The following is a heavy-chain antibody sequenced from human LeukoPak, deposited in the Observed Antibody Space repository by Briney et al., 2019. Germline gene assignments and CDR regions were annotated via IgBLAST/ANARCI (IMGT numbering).Heavy chain of an antibody. CDR3: ARWGDSSSWPPIRFDP. V-gene: IGHV1-18*01. CDR1: GYTFTHYG. D-gene: IGHD6-13*01. CDR2: ISAYNGNT. J-gene: IGHJ5*02. Sequence: ASVKVSCKASGYTFTHYGISWVRQAPGQGLEWLGWISAYNGNTNYAQKFQGRVTMTTDTPTSTAYMELRSLRSDDTAIYYCARWGDSSSWPPIRFDPWGQGTLVTVSS.